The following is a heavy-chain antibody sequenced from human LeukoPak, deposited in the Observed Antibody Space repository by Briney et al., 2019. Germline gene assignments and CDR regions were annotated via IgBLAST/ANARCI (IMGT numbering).Heavy chain of an antibody. CDR3: ARGAVRGVINY. J-gene: IGHJ4*02. CDR1: GGSISSYY. CDR2: IYSSGST. V-gene: IGHV4-59*12. Sequence: SETLSLTCTVSGGSISSYYWSWIRQPPGKGLEWIGYIYSSGSTNYNPSLKSRVTISVDTSKNQFSLKLSSVTAADTAVYYCARGAVRGVINYWGQGTLVTVSS. D-gene: IGHD3-10*01.